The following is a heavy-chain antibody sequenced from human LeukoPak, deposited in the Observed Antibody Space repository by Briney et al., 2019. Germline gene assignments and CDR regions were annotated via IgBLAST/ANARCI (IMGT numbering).Heavy chain of an antibody. V-gene: IGHV3-23*01. CDR1: GFTFDDYA. CDR2: ISGSGGST. CDR3: ANGYCTNGVCYPYYYYYMDV. J-gene: IGHJ6*03. D-gene: IGHD2-8*01. Sequence: GGSLRLSCAASGFTFDDYAMHWVRQAPGKGLEWVSAISGSGGSTYYADSVKGRFTISRDNSKNTLYLQMNSLRAEDTAVYYCANGYCTNGVCYPYYYYYMDVWGKGTTVTVSS.